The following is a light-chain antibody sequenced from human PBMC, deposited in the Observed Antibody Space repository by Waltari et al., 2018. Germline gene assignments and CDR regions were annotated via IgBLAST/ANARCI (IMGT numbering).Light chain of an antibody. V-gene: IGKV1-33*01. CDR2: DES. CDR3: QQDDNLLT. Sequence: DIQMTPSPCSLSVSVGDRVTITCQARHDISNYLNWYPKKPGKAPKLLSYDESNVETGGPSRFSGSGSGKDFTFTISSLQPEEIATYYCQQDDNLLTFGQGTRLEIK. CDR1: HDISNY. J-gene: IGKJ5*01.